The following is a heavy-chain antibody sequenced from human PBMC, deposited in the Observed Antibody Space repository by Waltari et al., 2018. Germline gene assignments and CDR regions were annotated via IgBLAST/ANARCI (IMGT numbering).Heavy chain of an antibody. V-gene: IGHV1-8*01. CDR3: ARAITGGAFDV. J-gene: IGHJ3*01. CDR2: INPKRDHA. CDR1: GYTFTNDD. Sequence: QVQLVQSGAEVKKPGASLQVSCKASGYTFTNDDIYWVRQAAGQGLEWMGWINPKRDHAVYSQNFQGRVTMTRDTSTQTAYMELSGLRFEDTAVYYCARAITGGAFDVWGQGTVVTVSS. D-gene: IGHD1-1*01.